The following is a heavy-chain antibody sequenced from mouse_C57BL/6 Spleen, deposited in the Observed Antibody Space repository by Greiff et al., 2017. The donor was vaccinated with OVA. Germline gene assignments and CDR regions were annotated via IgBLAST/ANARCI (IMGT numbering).Heavy chain of an antibody. CDR2: ISSGSSTI. J-gene: IGHJ1*03. Sequence: DVMLVESGGGLVKPGGSLKLSCAASGFTFSDYGMHWVRQAPEKGLEWVAYISSGSSTIYYADTVKGRFTISRDNAKNTLFLQMTSLRSEDTAMYYCARELEDWYFDVWGTGTTVTVSS. CDR3: ARELEDWYFDV. CDR1: GFTFSDYG. V-gene: IGHV5-17*01. D-gene: IGHD1-3*01.